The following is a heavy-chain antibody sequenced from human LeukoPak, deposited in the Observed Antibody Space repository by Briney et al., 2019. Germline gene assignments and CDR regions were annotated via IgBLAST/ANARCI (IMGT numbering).Heavy chain of an antibody. J-gene: IGHJ3*02. V-gene: IGHV4-59*01. CDR1: GGSFSGYY. D-gene: IGHD2-15*01. CDR3: VRERNCSGASCLDGFDI. Sequence: SETLSLTCAVYGGSFSGYYWSWLRQPPGKGLEWIGYIYNSGRTNYNPSLESRVTISVDTSKNQFSLKLNSVTAADTAVYYCVRERNCSGASCLDGFDIWGQGTMVTVSS. CDR2: IYNSGRT.